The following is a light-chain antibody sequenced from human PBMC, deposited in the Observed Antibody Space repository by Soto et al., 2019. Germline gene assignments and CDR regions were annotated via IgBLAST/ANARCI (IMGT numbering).Light chain of an antibody. Sequence: DIQMTQSPSSVSASVGDRVTITCRASQGITSWLAWYQQKPGRAPKLLSYAASSLQSGVPSRFSGSRSGRDFTLTISSLQPEDFATDFCQQTSSFPLTFGGGTKVEIK. CDR2: AAS. CDR1: QGITSW. J-gene: IGKJ4*01. CDR3: QQTSSFPLT. V-gene: IGKV1-12*01.